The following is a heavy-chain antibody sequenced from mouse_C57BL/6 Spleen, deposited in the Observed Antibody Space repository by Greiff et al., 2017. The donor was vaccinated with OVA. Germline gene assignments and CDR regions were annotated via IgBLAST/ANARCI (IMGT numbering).Heavy chain of an antibody. CDR3: ARSPLYYGKWDWYFAV. CDR2: IYIGNGYT. D-gene: IGHD2-1*01. J-gene: IGHJ1*03. CDR1: GYTFTSYG. V-gene: IGHV1-58*01. Sequence: VQLQQSGAELVRPGSSVKMSCKTSGYTFTSYGINWVKQRPGQGLEWIGYIYIGNGYTEYNEKFKGKATLTSDTSSSTAYMQLSSLTSEDSAIYFCARSPLYYGKWDWYFAVWGTGTTVTVSS.